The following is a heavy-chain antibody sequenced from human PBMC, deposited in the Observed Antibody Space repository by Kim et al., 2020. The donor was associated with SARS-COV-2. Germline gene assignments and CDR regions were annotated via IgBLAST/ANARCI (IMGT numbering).Heavy chain of an antibody. Sequence: PSLKSRVTISVDTSKNQFSLKLSSVTAADTAVYYRARVRVVVPAARNWFDPWGQGTLVTVSS. J-gene: IGHJ5*02. V-gene: IGHV4-31*02. D-gene: IGHD2-2*01. CDR3: ARVRVVVPAARNWFDP.